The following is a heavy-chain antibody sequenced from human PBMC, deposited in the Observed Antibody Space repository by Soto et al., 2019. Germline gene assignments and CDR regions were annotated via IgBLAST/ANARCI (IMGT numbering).Heavy chain of an antibody. CDR1: GGTFSSYA. Sequence: SVKVSCMASGGTFSSYASSWVRQAPGQGLEWMGGITPIFGTANYAQKFQGRVTITADESTSTAYMELSSLRSEDTAVYYCARDSWSVAAAGPPYYYYGMDVWGQGTTVTVSS. V-gene: IGHV1-69*13. CDR3: ARDSWSVAAAGPPYYYYGMDV. J-gene: IGHJ6*02. CDR2: ITPIFGTA. D-gene: IGHD6-13*01.